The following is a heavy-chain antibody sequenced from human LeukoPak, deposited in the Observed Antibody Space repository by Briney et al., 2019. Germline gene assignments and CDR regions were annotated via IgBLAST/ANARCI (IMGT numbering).Heavy chain of an antibody. CDR3: ARRGSGYTEPIDY. CDR2: IRYDGSNK. Sequence: PGGSLRLSCAASGFTFSSYGMHWVRQAPGKGLEWVAFIRYDGSNKYYADSVKGRFTISRDNAKNSLDLQMNSLRVEDTAVYHCARRGSGYTEPIDYWGQGTLVTVSS. D-gene: IGHD5-12*01. J-gene: IGHJ4*02. CDR1: GFTFSSYG. V-gene: IGHV3-30*02.